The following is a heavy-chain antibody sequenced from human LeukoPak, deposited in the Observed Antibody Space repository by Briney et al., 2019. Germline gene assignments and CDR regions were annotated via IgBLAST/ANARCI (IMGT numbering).Heavy chain of an antibody. CDR3: ARDESGDWNYGGHWFYA. CDR2: ILYSGST. Sequence: SETLSLTCTVSGGALSRSGFYWGWIRHSPGKGLEWIGNILYSGSTQYNPSLKSRATISKDMSKNQFTLTLSSVTAGDTAVYFCARDESGDWNYGGHWFYAWGEGILVSVSS. D-gene: IGHD1-7*01. J-gene: IGHJ5*02. CDR1: GGALSRSGFY. V-gene: IGHV4-39*06.